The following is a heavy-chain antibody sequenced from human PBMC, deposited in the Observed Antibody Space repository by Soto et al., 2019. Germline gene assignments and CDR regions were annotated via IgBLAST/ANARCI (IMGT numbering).Heavy chain of an antibody. CDR1: GFTFGSYA. CDR2: ISGSGGST. CDR3: AKSGGDIVVVPAAIYYYYMDV. J-gene: IGHJ6*03. Sequence: GGSLRLSCAASGFTFGSYAMSWVRQAPGKWLEWVSAISGSGGSTYYADSVKGRFTISRDNSKNTLYLQMNSLRAEDTAVYYCAKSGGDIVVVPAAIYYYYMDVWGKGTTVTVSS. V-gene: IGHV3-23*01. D-gene: IGHD2-2*01.